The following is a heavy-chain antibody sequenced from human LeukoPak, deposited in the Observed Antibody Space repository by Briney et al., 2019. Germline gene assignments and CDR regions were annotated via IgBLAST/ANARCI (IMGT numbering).Heavy chain of an antibody. D-gene: IGHD3-10*01. CDR2: IYYSGST. Sequence: PSETLSLTCTVSGGSISSYYWSWIRQPPGKGLEWVGYIYYSGSTNYKPSLKSRVTISVDTSKNQFSLKLSSVTAADTAVYYCARDEYYYGSGSYYPLDYWGQGTLVTVSS. V-gene: IGHV4-59*01. CDR3: ARDEYYYGSGSYYPLDY. CDR1: GGSISSYY. J-gene: IGHJ4*02.